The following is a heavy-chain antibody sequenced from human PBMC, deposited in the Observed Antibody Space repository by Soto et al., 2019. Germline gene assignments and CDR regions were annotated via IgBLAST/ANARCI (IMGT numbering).Heavy chain of an antibody. CDR3: ARDIAVAGTGY. V-gene: IGHV4-34*01. Sequence: SETLSLTCAVYGGSFSGYYLSWIRQPPGKGLEWIGEINHSGSTNYNPSLKSRVTISVDTSKNQFSLKLSSVTAADTAVYYCARDIAVAGTGYWGQGTLVTVSS. D-gene: IGHD6-19*01. CDR1: GGSFSGYY. J-gene: IGHJ4*02. CDR2: INHSGST.